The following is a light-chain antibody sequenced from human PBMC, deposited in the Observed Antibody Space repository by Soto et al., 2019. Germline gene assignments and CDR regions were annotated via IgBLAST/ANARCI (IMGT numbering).Light chain of an antibody. CDR2: GAS. Sequence: EIVLTQSPGTLSLSPWDRVTLSCRASQSISINLAWYQHKPGQAPRLLIHGASTRATGVPARISGSGSGMDFTLTISSVEPEDFAVYICQQRSNWPPTFGQGTRLEIK. J-gene: IGKJ5*01. CDR1: QSISIN. CDR3: QQRSNWPPT. V-gene: IGKV3-11*01.